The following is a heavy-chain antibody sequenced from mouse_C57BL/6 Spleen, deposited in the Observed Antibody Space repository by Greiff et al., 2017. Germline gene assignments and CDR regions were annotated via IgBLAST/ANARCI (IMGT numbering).Heavy chain of an antibody. CDR2: ISDGGSYT. V-gene: IGHV5-4*01. D-gene: IGHD1-1*01. J-gene: IGHJ2*01. CDR3: ARDEGYYYGSSPYYFDY. Sequence: EVNVVESGGGLVKPGGSLKLSCAASGFTFSSYAMSWVRQTPEKRLEWVATISDGGSYTYYPDNVKGRFTISRDNAKNNLYLQMSHLKSEDTAMYYCARDEGYYYGSSPYYFDYWGQGTTLTVSS. CDR1: GFTFSSYA.